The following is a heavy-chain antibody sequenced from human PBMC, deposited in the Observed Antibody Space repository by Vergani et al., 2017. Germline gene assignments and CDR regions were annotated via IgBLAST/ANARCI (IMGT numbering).Heavy chain of an antibody. V-gene: IGHV3-33*06. D-gene: IGHD6-19*01. CDR2: IWYDGSKE. Sequence: QVQLEESGGGVVQPGRSLRLSCAGSGFTLSSHAMHWVRQAPGKGLEWVAFIWYDGSKEYYADSVKGRFTISRDNSKNTLYLQMNSLRAEDTAVYYCAKDHMLAGWFYYFDYWGQGTLVTVSS. J-gene: IGHJ4*02. CDR3: AKDHMLAGWFYYFDY. CDR1: GFTLSSHA.